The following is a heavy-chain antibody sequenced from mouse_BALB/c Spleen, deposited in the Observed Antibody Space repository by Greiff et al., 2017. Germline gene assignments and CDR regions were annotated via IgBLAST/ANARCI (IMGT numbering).Heavy chain of an antibody. Sequence: LQQPGSELVRPGASVKLSCKASGYTFTSYWMHWVKQRPGQGLEWIGNIYPGSGSTNYDEKFKSKATLTVDTSSSTAYMQLSSLTSEDSAVYYCTRYGNFDWYFDVWGAGTTVTVSS. V-gene: IGHV1S22*01. CDR1: GYTFTSYW. CDR2: IYPGSGST. J-gene: IGHJ1*01. D-gene: IGHD2-10*02. CDR3: TRYGNFDWYFDV.